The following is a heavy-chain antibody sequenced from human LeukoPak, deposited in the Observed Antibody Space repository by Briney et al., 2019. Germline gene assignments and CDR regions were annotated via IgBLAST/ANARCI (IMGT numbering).Heavy chain of an antibody. J-gene: IGHJ4*02. CDR2: ITNDGSST. D-gene: IGHD2-2*02. Sequence: PGGSLRLSCAASGLTFSSHWMHWVRQAPGKGLVWVSRITNDGSSTTYADSVKGRFTISRDNAKNSLYLQMNSLRAEDTAVYYCAGFCRHCYTSRAEYYFDYWGQGTLVTVSS. V-gene: IGHV3-74*01. CDR1: GLTFSSHW. CDR3: AGFCRHCYTSRAEYYFDY.